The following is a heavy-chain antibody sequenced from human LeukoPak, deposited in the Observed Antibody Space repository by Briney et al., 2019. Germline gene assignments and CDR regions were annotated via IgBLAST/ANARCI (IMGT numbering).Heavy chain of an antibody. V-gene: IGHV3-21*01. CDR3: ARDSDSSGHYYMDYFDY. CDR1: GFTFTSYA. J-gene: IGHJ4*02. CDR2: ISSSSRDI. D-gene: IGHD3-22*01. Sequence: GGSLRLSCAASGFTFTSYAMNWVRQAPGKGLEWVSSISSSSRDINYADSVKGRFTISRDNAWNSLYLQMNSLRAEDTAVYYCARDSDSSGHYYMDYFDYWGQGALVTVSP.